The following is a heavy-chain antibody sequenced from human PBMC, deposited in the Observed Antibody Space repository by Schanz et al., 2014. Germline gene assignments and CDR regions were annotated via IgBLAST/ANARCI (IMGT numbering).Heavy chain of an antibody. Sequence: EVQLVESGGGLVQPGGSLRLSCAASGFTFSSYSMHWVRQDPGKGLVWVARINSVGSNTDYADSVTGRFTISRDNAKNAPYLQMSGLGTEDSAMYCCAKSDAYDIWGQGTLVTVSS. CDR1: GFTFSSYS. CDR2: INSVGSNT. CDR3: AKSDAYDI. J-gene: IGHJ3*02. V-gene: IGHV3-74*02.